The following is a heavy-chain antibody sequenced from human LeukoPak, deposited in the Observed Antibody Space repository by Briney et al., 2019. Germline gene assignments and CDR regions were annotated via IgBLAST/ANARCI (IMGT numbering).Heavy chain of an antibody. CDR2: ISGSGGST. J-gene: IGHJ4*02. V-gene: IGHV3-23*01. CDR1: GFTFSSYA. Sequence: GGSLRLSCAASGFTFSSYAMSRVRQAPGKGLEWVSAISGSGGSTYYADSVKGRFTISRDNSKNTLYLQMNSLRAEDTAVYYCATTKGARDYFDYWAREPWSPSPQ. CDR3: ATTKGARDYFDY. D-gene: IGHD3-16*01.